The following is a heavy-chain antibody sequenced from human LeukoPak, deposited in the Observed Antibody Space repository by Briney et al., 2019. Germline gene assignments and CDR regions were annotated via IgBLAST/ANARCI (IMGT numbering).Heavy chain of an antibody. V-gene: IGHV4-34*01. Sequence: SETLSLTCAVYGGSFSGYYWSSIRQPPGKGLEWIGEINHSGSTNYNPSLKSRVTISVHTSKNQFSLKLSSVTAADTAVYYCARGRGRYCSSTSCRNWFDPWGQGTLVTVSS. CDR1: GGSFSGYY. J-gene: IGHJ5*02. D-gene: IGHD2-2*01. CDR2: INHSGST. CDR3: ARGRGRYCSSTSCRNWFDP.